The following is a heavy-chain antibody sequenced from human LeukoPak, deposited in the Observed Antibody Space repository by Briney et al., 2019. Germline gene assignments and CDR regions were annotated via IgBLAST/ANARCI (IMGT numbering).Heavy chain of an antibody. V-gene: IGHV5-51*01. J-gene: IGHJ5*02. CDR1: GYSFTSYW. Sequence: GESLKISCKGSGYSFTSYWIGWVRQMPGKGLEWMGIIYPVDSDTRYSPSFQGQVTISADKSISTAYLQWSSLKASDTAMYYCARQGSIAVAKTWFDPWGQGTLVTVSS. CDR2: IYPVDSDT. D-gene: IGHD6-19*01. CDR3: ARQGSIAVAKTWFDP.